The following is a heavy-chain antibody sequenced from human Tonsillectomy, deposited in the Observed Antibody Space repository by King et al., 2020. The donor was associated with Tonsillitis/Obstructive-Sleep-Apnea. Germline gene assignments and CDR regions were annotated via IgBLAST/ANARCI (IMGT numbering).Heavy chain of an antibody. CDR3: APGYSSSWTYFDY. D-gene: IGHD6-13*01. CDR2: IYPGDSDT. Sequence: QLVQSGAEVKKPGESLKISCEGSGYSFTSYWIGWVRQMPGKGLEWMGIIYPGDSDTRYSPSFQGQVTIPADKYISTAFMQWSSLKASDTAMYYCAPGYSSSWTYFDYWGQGTLVTVSS. V-gene: IGHV5-51*03. J-gene: IGHJ4*02. CDR1: GYSFTSYW.